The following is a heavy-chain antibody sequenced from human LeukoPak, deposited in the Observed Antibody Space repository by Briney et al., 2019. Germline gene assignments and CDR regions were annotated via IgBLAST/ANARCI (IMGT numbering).Heavy chain of an antibody. Sequence: SETLSLTCTVSGGSFSSGISYWSWIRQPPGKGLEWIAYISYSGSTNYNPSLKSRVTISVDTSKNQFSLKLASVTAADTAVHYCARSSGSYYNYYFDYWGQGSLVTVSS. CDR2: ISYSGST. V-gene: IGHV4-61*01. CDR1: GGSFSSGISY. J-gene: IGHJ4*02. CDR3: ARSSGSYYNYYFDY. D-gene: IGHD1-26*01.